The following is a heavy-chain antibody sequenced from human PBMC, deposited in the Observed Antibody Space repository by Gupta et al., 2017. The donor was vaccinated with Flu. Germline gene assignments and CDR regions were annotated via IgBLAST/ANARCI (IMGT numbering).Heavy chain of an antibody. Sequence: AMSWVRQVPGKGLEWISGLSASGSRTYYADSVKGRFTISRDTSKNTLYLQMNRLRADDTAIYYCAKNRVAGAIPHYYGLDVWGQGTTDTVS. CDR1: A. CDR2: LSASGSRT. J-gene: IGHJ6*02. V-gene: IGHV3-23*01. D-gene: IGHD1-26*01. CDR3: AKNRVAGAIPHYYGLDV.